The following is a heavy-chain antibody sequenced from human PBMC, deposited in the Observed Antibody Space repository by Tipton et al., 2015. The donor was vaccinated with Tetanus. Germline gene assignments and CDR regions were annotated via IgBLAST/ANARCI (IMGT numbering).Heavy chain of an antibody. Sequence: SLRLSCAASGFTFSSYSMNWVRQAPGKGLEWVSSISSSSSYIYYADSVKGRFTISRDNAKNSLYLQMNSLRAEDTAVYYCARVALEVGTTGGYYFDYWGQGTLVTVSS. CDR3: ARVALEVGTTGGYYFDY. CDR2: ISSSSSYI. CDR1: GFTFSSYS. V-gene: IGHV3-21*01. D-gene: IGHD1-1*01. J-gene: IGHJ4*02.